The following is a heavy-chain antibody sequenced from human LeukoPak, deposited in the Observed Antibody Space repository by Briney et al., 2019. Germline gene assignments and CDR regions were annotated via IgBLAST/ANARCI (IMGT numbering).Heavy chain of an antibody. CDR1: GYTFTSYD. J-gene: IGHJ6*03. CDR3: ARVGGVGATHYYYYMDV. CDR2: MNPNSGNT. V-gene: IGHV1-8*03. D-gene: IGHD1-26*01. Sequence: ASVKVSCKASGYTFTSYDINWVRQATGQGLEWMGWMNPNSGNTGYAQKFQGRVTITRNTSISTAYMELSSLRSEDTAVYYCARVGGVGATHYYYYMDVWGKGTTVTVSS.